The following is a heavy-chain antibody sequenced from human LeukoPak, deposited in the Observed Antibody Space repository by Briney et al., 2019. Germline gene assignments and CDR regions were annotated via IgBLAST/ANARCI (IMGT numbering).Heavy chain of an antibody. Sequence: GGSLRLSCVASGFTFSSYSMNWVRQAPGKGLEWVSSISSSYIYYADSVKGRFTISRDNAKNSLYLQMNSLRAEDTAVYYCARGDRDLYCSGTSCYPVLGGQGTLVTVSS. CDR2: ISSSYI. J-gene: IGHJ4*02. D-gene: IGHD2-2*01. CDR3: ARGDRDLYCSGTSCYPVL. V-gene: IGHV3-21*01. CDR1: GFTFSSYS.